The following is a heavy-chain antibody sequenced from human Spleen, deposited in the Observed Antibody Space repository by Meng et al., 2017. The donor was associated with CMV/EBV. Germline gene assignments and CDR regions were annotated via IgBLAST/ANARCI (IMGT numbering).Heavy chain of an antibody. CDR3: AREVGYYGSESFDYFDY. Sequence: HLHLQQSGPGLVKPSETLSLTCTVSGDSINNSSYYWGWIRQPPGKGLEWIGTIYYSGSTYYNPSLKSRVTISVDTSKKQFSLQLTSVTAADTAVYYCAREVGYYGSESFDYFDYWGQGALVTVSS. V-gene: IGHV4-39*07. D-gene: IGHD3-10*01. CDR1: GDSINNSSYY. J-gene: IGHJ4*02. CDR2: IYYSGST.